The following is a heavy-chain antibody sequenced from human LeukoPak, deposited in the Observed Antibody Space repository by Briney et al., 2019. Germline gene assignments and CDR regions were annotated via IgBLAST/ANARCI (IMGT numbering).Heavy chain of an antibody. CDR1: GFTFSSYE. CDR3: ARGRMAVAGSYEY. D-gene: IGHD6-19*01. Sequence: PGGSLRLSCAASGFTFSSYEMNWVRQAPGKGLECVANIKPDGSEKHYVDSVEGRFTISRDNAKNSLFLEMNSLRAEDTAVYYCARGRMAVAGSYEYWGQGTLVTVSS. V-gene: IGHV3-7*03. J-gene: IGHJ4*02. CDR2: IKPDGSEK.